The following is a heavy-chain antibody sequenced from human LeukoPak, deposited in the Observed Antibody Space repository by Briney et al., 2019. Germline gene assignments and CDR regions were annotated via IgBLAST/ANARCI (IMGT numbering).Heavy chain of an antibody. CDR3: TSPSSPYYYYNMDV. Sequence: GGSLRLSCAASGFTFSNAWMNWVRQAPGKGLEWVGRIKRKTDGGATDYAAPVKGRFTISRDDSKNTLYLHMNSLKTEDTGVYCCTSPSSPYYYYNMDVWGQGTTVTVSS. CDR2: IKRKTDGGAT. J-gene: IGHJ6*02. CDR1: GFTFSNAW. V-gene: IGHV3-15*01.